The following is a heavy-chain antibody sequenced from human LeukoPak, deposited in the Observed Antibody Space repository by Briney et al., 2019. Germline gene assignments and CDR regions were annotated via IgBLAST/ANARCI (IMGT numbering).Heavy chain of an antibody. D-gene: IGHD5-24*01. J-gene: IGHJ4*02. Sequence: GGSLRLSCAASGFTFSSYSMNWVRQAPGKGLEWVSSISSSSSYIYYADSVKGRFTISRDNAKNSPYLQMNSLRAEDTAVYYCARSVGRDGYNWSFDYWGQGTLATVSS. V-gene: IGHV3-21*01. CDR2: ISSSSSYI. CDR3: ARSVGRDGYNWSFDY. CDR1: GFTFSSYS.